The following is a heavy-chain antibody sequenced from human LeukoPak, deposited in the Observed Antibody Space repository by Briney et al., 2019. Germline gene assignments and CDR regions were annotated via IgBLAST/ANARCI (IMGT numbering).Heavy chain of an antibody. Sequence: PGGSLRLSCAASGFTFSSYGMHWVRQAPGKGLEWVAVIWYDGSNKYYADSVKGRFSISRDNSKNTLYLQMNSLRAEDTAVYYCARGNYHDTSGLDYWGQGTLVTVSS. CDR1: GFTFSSYG. V-gene: IGHV3-33*01. D-gene: IGHD3-22*01. CDR3: ARGNYHDTSGLDY. CDR2: IWYDGSNK. J-gene: IGHJ4*02.